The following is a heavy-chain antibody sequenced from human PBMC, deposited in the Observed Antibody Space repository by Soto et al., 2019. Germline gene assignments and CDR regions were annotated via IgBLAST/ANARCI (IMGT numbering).Heavy chain of an antibody. Sequence: ASVKVSCKASGYTFTGYYMHWVRQAPGQGLEWMGWINPNSGGTNYAQKFQGRVTMTRDTSISTAYMELSRLRSDDTAVYYCARDIVATIPNYYYYYYGMDVWGQGTTVTVS. CDR3: ARDIVATIPNYYYYYYGMDV. CDR2: INPNSGGT. V-gene: IGHV1-2*02. J-gene: IGHJ6*02. D-gene: IGHD5-12*01. CDR1: GYTFTGYY.